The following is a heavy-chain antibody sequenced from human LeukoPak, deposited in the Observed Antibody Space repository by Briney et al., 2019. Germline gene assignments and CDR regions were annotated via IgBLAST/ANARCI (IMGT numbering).Heavy chain of an antibody. V-gene: IGHV1-24*01. CDR1: GYTLTELS. Sequence: APVKASCKVSGYTLTELSMHWVRQAPGKGLEWMGGFDPEDGETIYAQNFQGRVTMTEDTSTDTAYMELSSLRSEDTAVYYCATDRYGPPFDIWGQGTMVTVSS. CDR3: ATDRYGPPFDI. CDR2: FDPEDGET. D-gene: IGHD4-17*01. J-gene: IGHJ3*02.